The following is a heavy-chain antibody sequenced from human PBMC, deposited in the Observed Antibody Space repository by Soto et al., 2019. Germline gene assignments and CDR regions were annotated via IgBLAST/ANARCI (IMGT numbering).Heavy chain of an antibody. J-gene: IGHJ4*02. Sequence: EVQLSESGGRLVQPGGSLRLSCAATGFTLRTNGMSWVRQAPGKGLEWVSSFSGSGDDTWYAASLKGRFTISRDNSKNTLYLQMNSLRAEDTALYYCAGHGGYSYLGQGTLVTVSS. CDR3: AGHGGYSY. D-gene: IGHD4-17*01. CDR2: FSGSGDDT. V-gene: IGHV3-23*01. CDR1: GFTLRTNG.